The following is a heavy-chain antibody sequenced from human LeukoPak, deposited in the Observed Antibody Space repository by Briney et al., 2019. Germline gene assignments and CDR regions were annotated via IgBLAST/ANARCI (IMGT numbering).Heavy chain of an antibody. Sequence: SETLSLTCTVSGGSISSSSYYWGWIRQPPGKGLEWIGSFYYSGSTYYNPSLKSRVTISVDTSKNQFSLKLSSVTAADTAVYYCARHLRIAAVDYWGQGTLVTVSS. CDR3: ARHLRIAAVDY. CDR1: GGSISSSSYY. D-gene: IGHD6-13*01. V-gene: IGHV4-39*01. CDR2: FYYSGST. J-gene: IGHJ4*02.